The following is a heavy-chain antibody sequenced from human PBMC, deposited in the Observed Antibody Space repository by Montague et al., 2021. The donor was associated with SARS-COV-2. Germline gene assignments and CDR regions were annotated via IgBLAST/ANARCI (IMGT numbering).Heavy chain of an antibody. Sequence: SETLSLTCTVSGGSISNYYWSWIRQPPGRGLEWIGYIYYGGSTDYSPSLKSRVTTSLDTSKNQFSLKVTSVTAADTAVYYCARGGGYYNYGLDVWGPGTTVTVSS. CDR3: ARGGGYYNYGLDV. D-gene: IGHD3-22*01. V-gene: IGHV4-59*01. CDR1: GGSISNYY. J-gene: IGHJ6*02. CDR2: IYYGGST.